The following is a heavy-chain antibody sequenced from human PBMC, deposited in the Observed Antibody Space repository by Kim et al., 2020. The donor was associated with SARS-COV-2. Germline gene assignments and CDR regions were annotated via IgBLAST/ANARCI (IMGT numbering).Heavy chain of an antibody. CDR1: GITFSNHG. CDR2: VWYDGTTK. J-gene: IGHJ4*02. D-gene: IGHD3-22*01. V-gene: IGHV3-33*01. Sequence: GGSLRLSCAASGITFSNHGMHWVRQAPGKGLEWVAVVWYDGTTKYYADTVKGRFSISRDETKNTLYLQMNSLRVEDTALYYCARDNHCKSRSCYSVIDYWGQGTLVTVSS. CDR3: ARDNHCKSRSCYSVIDY.